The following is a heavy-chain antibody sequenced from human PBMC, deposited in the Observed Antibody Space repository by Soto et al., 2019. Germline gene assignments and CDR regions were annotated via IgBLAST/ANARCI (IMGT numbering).Heavy chain of an antibody. CDR3: AREMFRIDGTWGSDL. D-gene: IGHD3-10*01. CDR2: ISYDGGNK. Sequence: LRLPCAASVVTFSSYAMLWSRQAPGKGLEWVAVISYDGGNKYYADSVKCRFTISRDNPKNTLYLQMNSLRAEDTAVYYCAREMFRIDGTWGSDLWAKGTTVTVPS. CDR1: VVTFSSYA. J-gene: IGHJ6*04. V-gene: IGHV3-30-3*01.